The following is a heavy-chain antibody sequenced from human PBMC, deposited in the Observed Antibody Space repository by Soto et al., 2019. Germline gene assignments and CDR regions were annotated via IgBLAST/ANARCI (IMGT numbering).Heavy chain of an antibody. CDR2: ISYDGSSQ. CDR3: AKDRGRYCSGNTCYLFDY. D-gene: IGHD2-15*01. Sequence: QVQLVESGGGVVQPGRSLRLSCAASGFTFSSHAMHWVRQAPGKGLEWVAIISYDGSSQYYADSVKGRFTISRDNPKNTLYLQMNSLRAEDTALYYCAKDRGRYCSGNTCYLFDYWGQGTLVTVSS. CDR1: GFTFSSHA. V-gene: IGHV3-30*04. J-gene: IGHJ4*02.